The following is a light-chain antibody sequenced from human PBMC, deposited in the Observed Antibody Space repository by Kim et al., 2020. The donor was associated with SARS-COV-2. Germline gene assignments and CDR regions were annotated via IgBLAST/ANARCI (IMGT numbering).Light chain of an antibody. J-gene: IGKJ5*01. CDR3: QQHGSSPIT. V-gene: IGKV3-20*01. Sequence: SVSPGERATLSCRASQRVSSIAGYQQKPGQAPSLLIYGAFTRATGIPDRFSGSGSGTDFTLTISRLEPEDFAVYFCQQHGSSPITFGQGTRLEIK. CDR2: GAF. CDR1: QRVSS.